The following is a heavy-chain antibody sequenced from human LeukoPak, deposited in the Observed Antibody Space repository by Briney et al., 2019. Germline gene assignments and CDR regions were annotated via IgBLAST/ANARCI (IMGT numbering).Heavy chain of an antibody. J-gene: IGHJ5*02. Sequence: SETLSLTCTVSGGSIISYYWSWIRQPPGKGLEWIGYIYYSGSTNYNPSLKSRVTISVDTSKNQFSLKLSSVTAADTAVYYCARENTLRIAAAGYTWFDPWGQGTLVTVSS. V-gene: IGHV4-59*12. CDR2: IYYSGST. CDR3: ARENTLRIAAAGYTWFDP. D-gene: IGHD6-13*01. CDR1: GGSIISYY.